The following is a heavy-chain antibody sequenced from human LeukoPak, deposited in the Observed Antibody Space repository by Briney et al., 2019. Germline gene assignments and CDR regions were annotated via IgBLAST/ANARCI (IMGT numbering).Heavy chain of an antibody. CDR2: ISGSGGST. CDR3: ARPVTRTLYNWFYP. Sequence: GGSLRLSCAASGFTFSSYAMSWVRQAPGKGLEWVSAISGSGGSTYYADSVKGRFTISRDNSKNTLYLQMNSLRAEDTAVYYCARPVTRTLYNWFYPWGQGTLVTVSS. V-gene: IGHV3-23*01. CDR1: GFTFSSYA. D-gene: IGHD4-17*01. J-gene: IGHJ5*02.